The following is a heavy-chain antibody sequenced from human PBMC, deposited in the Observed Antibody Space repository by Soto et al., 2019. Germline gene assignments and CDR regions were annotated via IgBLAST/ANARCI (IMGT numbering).Heavy chain of an antibody. CDR1: GFIFSDYW. J-gene: IGHJ5*02. V-gene: IGHV3-7*03. D-gene: IGHD5-12*01. CDR3: ARGNIVATIRSYNWFDP. Sequence: GGSLRLSCAASGFIFSDYWMAWVRQAPGKGLERVANIKEEGSRKYYMEYAKGRITISRDNTKNSLFLEMNSLRVEDTAVYYCARGNIVATIRSYNWFDPWGQGTLVTVSS. CDR2: IKEEGSRK.